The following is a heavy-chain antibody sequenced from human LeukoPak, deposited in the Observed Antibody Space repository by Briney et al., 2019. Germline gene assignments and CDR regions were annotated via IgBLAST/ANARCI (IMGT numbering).Heavy chain of an antibody. CDR1: GYTFTGYY. J-gene: IGHJ4*02. CDR3: AREHCSGGSCYRDFDY. Sequence: GSVEVSCKASGYTFTGYYMHWVRQAPGQGLEWMGRINPNSGGTNYAQKFQGRVTMTRDTSISTAYMELSRLRSDDTAVYYCAREHCSGGSCYRDFDYWGQGTLVTVSS. V-gene: IGHV1-2*06. D-gene: IGHD2-15*01. CDR2: INPNSGGT.